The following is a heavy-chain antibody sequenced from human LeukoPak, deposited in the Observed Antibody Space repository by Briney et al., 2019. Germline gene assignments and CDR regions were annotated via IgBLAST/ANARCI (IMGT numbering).Heavy chain of an antibody. CDR3: AKGGTYCGADCYATKD. J-gene: IGHJ4*02. CDR1: GFSFSDYS. D-gene: IGHD2-21*02. Sequence: PGGSLRLSCAASGFSFSDYSMNWVRLAPGKGLEWVSAIAATKSHVWYADSVKGRFTISRDNAKNSVYLEMNSLRVEDTAVYYCAKGGTYCGADCYATKDWGQGTLVTVSS. V-gene: IGHV3-21*01. CDR2: IAATKSHV.